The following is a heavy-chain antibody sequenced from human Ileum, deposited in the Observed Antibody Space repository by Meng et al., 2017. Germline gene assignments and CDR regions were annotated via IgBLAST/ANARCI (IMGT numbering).Heavy chain of an antibody. CDR1: GFPFSSHS. CDR3: ARHLGYCSGGSCHQ. Sequence: EVQLVESGGGLVKPGGSRRRSCAASGFPFSSHSMNWIRQAPGKSLEWVSFISSGSDYVYYGDSVRGRFTVSRDNAKNALYLQMDSLRVEDTALYFCARHLGYCSGGSCHQWCQGTLVTVSS. CDR2: ISSGSDYV. V-gene: IGHV3-21*04. D-gene: IGHD2-15*01. J-gene: IGHJ4*02.